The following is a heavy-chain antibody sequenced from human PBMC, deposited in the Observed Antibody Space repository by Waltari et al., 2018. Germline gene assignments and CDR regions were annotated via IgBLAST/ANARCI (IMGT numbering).Heavy chain of an antibody. CDR1: GGSFSGYY. V-gene: IGHV4-34*01. J-gene: IGHJ6*02. CDR3: ARVSRGYSSGWYTLNGMDV. D-gene: IGHD6-19*01. Sequence: QVQLQQWGAGLLKPSETLSLTCAVYGGSFSGYYWSWIRQPPGKGLEWIGEINHSGSTNYNPSLKSRVTISVDTSKNQFSLKLSSVTAADTAVYYCARVSRGYSSGWYTLNGMDVWGQGTTVTVSS. CDR2: INHSGST.